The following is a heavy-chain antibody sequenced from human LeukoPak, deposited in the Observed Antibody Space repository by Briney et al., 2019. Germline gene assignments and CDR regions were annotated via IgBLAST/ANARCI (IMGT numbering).Heavy chain of an antibody. Sequence: SETLSLTCTVSGGSISSYYWSWIRQPPGKRLEWIGYIYYSGSTNYNPSLKSRVTISVDTSKNQFSLKMSSMTAADTAVYYCATAKGSVAGLIDYWGQGTLVTVSS. V-gene: IGHV4-59*01. CDR2: IYYSGST. CDR1: GGSISSYY. D-gene: IGHD6-19*01. CDR3: ATAKGSVAGLIDY. J-gene: IGHJ4*02.